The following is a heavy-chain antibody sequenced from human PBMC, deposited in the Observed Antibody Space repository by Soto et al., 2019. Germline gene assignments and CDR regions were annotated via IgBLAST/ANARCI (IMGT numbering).Heavy chain of an antibody. CDR3: ARDLGRTAAGYYYYYAMDV. D-gene: IGHD2-2*01. CDR1: GFTFSNYW. J-gene: IGHJ6*02. CDR2: IKQDGSEK. V-gene: IGHV3-7*01. Sequence: PGGSLRLSCAASGFTFSNYWMNWVRQAPGKGLEWVANIKQDGSEKYFVDSVKGRFTISRDNAKNSLYLQMNSLRAEDTAVYYCARDLGRTAAGYYYYYAMDVWGQGTTVTSP.